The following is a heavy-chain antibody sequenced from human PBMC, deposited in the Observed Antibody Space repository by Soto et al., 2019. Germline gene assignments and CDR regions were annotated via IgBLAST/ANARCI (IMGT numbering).Heavy chain of an antibody. CDR3: GPRGAVADPRGY. D-gene: IGHD6-19*01. V-gene: IGHV4-30-2*01. CDR2: IYHSGST. Sequence: PSETLAITCAVSGGSISSGGYSWSWIRQPPGKGLEWIGYIYHSGSTNYNPSLKSRVTISVDTSKNQFSLNLRSVTAADTAVYYCGPRGAVADPRGYWGQGTLVTVSS. J-gene: IGHJ4*02. CDR1: GGSISSGGYS.